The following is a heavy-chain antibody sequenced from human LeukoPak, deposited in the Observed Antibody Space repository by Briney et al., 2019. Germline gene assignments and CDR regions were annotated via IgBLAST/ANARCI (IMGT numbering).Heavy chain of an antibody. CDR1: GFTSSSYG. D-gene: IGHD3-22*01. CDR3: ARDKRTVVVIRDYYFDY. V-gene: IGHV3-33*01. J-gene: IGHJ4*02. CDR2: IWYDGSNK. Sequence: TGRSLRLSCAASGFTSSSYGMHWVRQAPGKGLEWVAVIWYDGSNKYYADPVKGRFTISRDNSKNTLYLQMNSLRAEDTAVYYCARDKRTVVVIRDYYFDYWGQGTLVTVSS.